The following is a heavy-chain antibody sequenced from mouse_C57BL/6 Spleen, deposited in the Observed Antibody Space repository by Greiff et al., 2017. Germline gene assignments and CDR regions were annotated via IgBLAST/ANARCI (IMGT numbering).Heavy chain of an antibody. D-gene: IGHD3-2*02. Sequence: EVQLVESGGGLVQPGGSLKLSCAASGFTFSDYYMYWVRQTPEKRLEWVAYISNGGGSTYYPDTVKGRFTISRDNAKNTLYLQMSRLKSEDTAMYYCARGLRLQGDAMDYWGQGTSVTVSS. CDR2: ISNGGGST. CDR1: GFTFSDYY. CDR3: ARGLRLQGDAMDY. J-gene: IGHJ4*01. V-gene: IGHV5-12*01.